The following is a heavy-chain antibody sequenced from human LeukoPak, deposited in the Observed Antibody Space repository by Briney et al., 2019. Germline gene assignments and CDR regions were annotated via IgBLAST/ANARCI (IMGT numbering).Heavy chain of an antibody. CDR3: ARDYDILTGYLDY. CDR2: IKQDGSEK. CDR1: GFTFSSYR. V-gene: IGHV3-7*01. Sequence: PGGSLRLSCAASGFTFSSYRMSWVRQAPGKGLEWVANIKQDGSEKYYVDSVKGRFTISRDNAKNSLYLQMNSLRAEDTAVYYCARDYDILTGYLDYWGQGTLVTVSS. J-gene: IGHJ4*02. D-gene: IGHD3-9*01.